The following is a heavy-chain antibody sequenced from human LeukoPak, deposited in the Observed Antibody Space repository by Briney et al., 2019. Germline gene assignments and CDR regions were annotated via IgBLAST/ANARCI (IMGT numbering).Heavy chain of an antibody. V-gene: IGHV4-38-2*02. CDR1: GYSISSGYY. CDR3: ARRHYDSSGKYPD. D-gene: IGHD3-22*01. J-gene: IGHJ4*02. Sequence: SETLSLTCTVSGYSISSGYYWGWIRQPPGKGLEWIGSIYHSGSTYYNPSLKSRVTVSVDTSKNQFSLKLSSVTAADTAVYYCARRHYDSSGKYPDWGQGTLVTVSS. CDR2: IYHSGST.